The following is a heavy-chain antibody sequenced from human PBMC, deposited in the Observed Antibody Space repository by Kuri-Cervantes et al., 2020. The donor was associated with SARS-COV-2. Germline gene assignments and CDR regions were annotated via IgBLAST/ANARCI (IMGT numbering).Heavy chain of an antibody. CDR3: ASVPYGSGSYAYYFDY. J-gene: IGHJ4*02. CDR2: IYHSGST. V-gene: IGHV4-38-2*01. Sequence: SETLSLTCAVSGYSISSGYYWGWIRQPPGKGLEWMGSIYHSGSTYYNPSLKSRVTISVDTSKNQFSLKLSSVTAADTAVYYCASVPYGSGSYAYYFDYWGQGTLVTVSS. D-gene: IGHD3-10*01. CDR1: GYSISSGYY.